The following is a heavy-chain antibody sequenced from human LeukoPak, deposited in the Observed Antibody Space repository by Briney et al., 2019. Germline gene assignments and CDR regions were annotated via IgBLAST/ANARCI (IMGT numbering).Heavy chain of an antibody. D-gene: IGHD5-12*01. V-gene: IGHV3-30-3*01. CDR2: ISYEGSNK. J-gene: IGHJ4*02. CDR1: GFTFSNCA. CDR3: ARPTYSGYDYSLGY. Sequence: PGGSLRLSCAASGFTFSNCAMHWVRQAPGKGLEWVAVISYEGSNKYYADSVKGRLTISRDNSKNTLNLQMNSLRTEDTAVYYCARPTYSGYDYSLGYWGQGTLVTVSS.